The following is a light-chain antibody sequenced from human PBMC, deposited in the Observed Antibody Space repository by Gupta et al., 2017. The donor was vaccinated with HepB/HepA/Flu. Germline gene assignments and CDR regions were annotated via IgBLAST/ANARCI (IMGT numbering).Light chain of an antibody. Sequence: SLLTQPPSASRPPGQRVTIACSGSSSNIGSTTVHWYQQLPGTAPKLLIYSNNKRPSGGPDRRSCSNSGTSAAFAISGLQSEEEADYYCSAWDDSRNGYWVFGGGTKLTVL. CDR2: SNN. CDR1: SSNIGSTT. CDR3: SAWDDSRNGYWV. J-gene: IGLJ3*02. V-gene: IGLV1-44*01.